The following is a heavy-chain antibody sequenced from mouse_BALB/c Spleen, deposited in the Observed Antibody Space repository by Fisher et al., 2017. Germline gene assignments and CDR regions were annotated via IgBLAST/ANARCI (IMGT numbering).Heavy chain of an antibody. J-gene: IGHJ4*01. Sequence: KFKGKATLTVDKSSSTAYMHLNSLTSEDSAVYYCARGGITTGYAMDYWGQGTSVTVSS. D-gene: IGHD2-4*01. V-gene: IGHV1S135*01. CDR3: ARGGITTGYAMDY.